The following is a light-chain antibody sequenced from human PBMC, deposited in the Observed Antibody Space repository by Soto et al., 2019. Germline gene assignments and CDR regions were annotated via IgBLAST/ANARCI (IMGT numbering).Light chain of an antibody. Sequence: QLTQSPSSLSASVGDRVTITCRASQGISSYLAWYQQKPGKAPKLLIYAASTLQSGVPSRFSGSGSGTDFTLTISSLQPEDFATYYCQQLNSYPRLTFGGGTKVEIK. CDR2: AAS. CDR1: QGISSY. CDR3: QQLNSYPRLT. V-gene: IGKV1-9*01. J-gene: IGKJ4*01.